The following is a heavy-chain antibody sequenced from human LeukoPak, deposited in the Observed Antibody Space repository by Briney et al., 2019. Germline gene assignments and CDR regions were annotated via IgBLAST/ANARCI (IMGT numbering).Heavy chain of an antibody. CDR3: ARGGSWAPLDG. V-gene: IGHV3-72*01. D-gene: IGHD3-16*01. Sequence: GGSLRLSCAASGFTFSDHYMDWVRQAPGKGLEWVGRIRNKANSYSTEYAASVKGRFTISRDDSKNSVYLQMNSLKTEDTAVYCCARGGSWAPLDGWGQGTTGTVSS. CDR1: GFTFSDHY. J-gene: IGHJ6*01. CDR2: IRNKANSYST.